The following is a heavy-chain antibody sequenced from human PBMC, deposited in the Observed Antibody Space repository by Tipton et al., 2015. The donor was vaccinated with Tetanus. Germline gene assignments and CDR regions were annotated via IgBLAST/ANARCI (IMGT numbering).Heavy chain of an antibody. CDR1: GFTFSAPA. J-gene: IGHJ5*02. Sequence: SLRLSCAASGFTFSAPAMHWVRQASGKGLEWVGRIRSKANNYAASYAASVKGRFTISRDDSENTAYPQMNNLKIEDTAVYFCTRSSAWGQGTLVTVSS. D-gene: IGHD2-15*01. V-gene: IGHV3-73*01. CDR2: IRSKANNYAA. CDR3: TRSSA.